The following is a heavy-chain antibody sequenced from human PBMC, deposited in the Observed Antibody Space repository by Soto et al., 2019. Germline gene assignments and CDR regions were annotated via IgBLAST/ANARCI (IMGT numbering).Heavy chain of an antibody. J-gene: IGHJ5*02. CDR2: INHSGRV. D-gene: IGHD3-22*01. Sequence: SETLSLTCAVYGGSFSGHSWTWIRQSPGKGMEWIGDINHSGRVNYSPSLKSRVTISLDTSKNQFSLTLSAVTAADTAMYYCSTRAYDPNGYYRFDHRGQGTLVTVS. V-gene: IGHV4-34*01. CDR3: STRAYDPNGYYRFDH. CDR1: GGSFSGHS.